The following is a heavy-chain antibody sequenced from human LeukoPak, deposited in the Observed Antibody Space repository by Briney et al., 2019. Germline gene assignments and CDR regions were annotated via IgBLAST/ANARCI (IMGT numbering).Heavy chain of an antibody. D-gene: IGHD1-26*01. CDR3: AREGRSGSYLGRFDP. Sequence: GGSLRLSCAASGFTFSDYYMSWIRQAPGRGLEWVSYISTSVTYAEYADSVKGRFTISRDNAKNSLYLQMNSLRAEDTAVYYCAREGRSGSYLGRFDPWGQGTLVTVSS. V-gene: IGHV3-11*05. CDR2: ISTSVTYA. CDR1: GFTFSDYY. J-gene: IGHJ5*02.